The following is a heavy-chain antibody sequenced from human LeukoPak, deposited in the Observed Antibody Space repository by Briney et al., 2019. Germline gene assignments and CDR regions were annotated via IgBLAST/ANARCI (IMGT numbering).Heavy chain of an antibody. Sequence: QSGGSLTLSCTLSGFTVGNNYTSWVRHAPGKRLEWVTLMYSRASSHYADSVKGRFTISRDSSNSTLYLQMNSLRAEDTAVYYCAKDPDYSNYGFDPWGKGTLVTVSS. J-gene: IGHJ5*02. D-gene: IGHD4-11*01. CDR1: GFTVGNNY. CDR2: MYSRASS. CDR3: AKDPDYSNYGFDP. V-gene: IGHV3-66*01.